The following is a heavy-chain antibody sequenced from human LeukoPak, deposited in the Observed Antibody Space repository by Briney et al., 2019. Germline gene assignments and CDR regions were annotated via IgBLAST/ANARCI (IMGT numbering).Heavy chain of an antibody. D-gene: IGHD3-10*01. CDR2: IYHSGST. CDR1: GGSISSGSYS. V-gene: IGHV4-30-2*01. CDR3: AREFGARFDY. Sequence: SETLSLTCAVSGGSISSGSYSWSWIRQPPGKGLEWIGYIYHSGSTYYNPSLKSRVTISVDRSKNQFSLKLNSVTAADTAVYYCAREFGARFDYWGQGTLVTVSS. J-gene: IGHJ4*02.